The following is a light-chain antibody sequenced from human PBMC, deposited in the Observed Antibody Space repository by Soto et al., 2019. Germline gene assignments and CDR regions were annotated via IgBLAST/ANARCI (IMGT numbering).Light chain of an antibody. J-gene: IGLJ1*01. CDR1: SSDVGGHYY. Sequence: QSVLTQPASVSGSPGQSNTISCTGTSSDVGGHYYVSWYQRHPGKAPKLMIYEVSNRPSGVSNRFSGSKSGNTASLTISGLQAEDEADYYCSSYSSSSTQVFGTGTKVTVL. CDR3: SSYSSSSTQV. CDR2: EVS. V-gene: IGLV2-14*01.